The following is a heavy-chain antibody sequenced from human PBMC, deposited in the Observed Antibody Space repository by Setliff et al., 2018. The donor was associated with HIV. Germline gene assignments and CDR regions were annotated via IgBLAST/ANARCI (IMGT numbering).Heavy chain of an antibody. CDR1: GFTFSSYA. Sequence: SLRLSCAASGFTFSSYAMTWVRQAPGKGLEWVSSISNNGGKTYYADSEKGRFTISRDNSKNTLYLQMNSLRPEDTAVYYCARDSPLSHFDYWGQGILVTVSS. CDR2: ISNNGGKT. J-gene: IGHJ4*02. V-gene: IGHV3-23*01. CDR3: ARDSPLSHFDY.